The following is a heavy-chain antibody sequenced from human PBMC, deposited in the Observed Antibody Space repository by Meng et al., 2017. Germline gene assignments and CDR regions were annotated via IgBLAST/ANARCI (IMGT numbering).Heavy chain of an antibody. CDR3: ARELDAVGVTAYDL. V-gene: IGHV4-4*02. J-gene: IGHJ4*02. Sequence: QVHLHGPGPRRVMPSGTLSLTCAVSGGAISSNNWWSWVRQPTGKGLEWIGEVYQNGNANYNPSLKSRVTISVDKSKNQFSPKLSFVAAADTAIYYCARELDAVGVTAYDLWGQGTLVTVSS. CDR1: GGAISSNNW. CDR2: VYQNGNA. D-gene: IGHD2-21*02.